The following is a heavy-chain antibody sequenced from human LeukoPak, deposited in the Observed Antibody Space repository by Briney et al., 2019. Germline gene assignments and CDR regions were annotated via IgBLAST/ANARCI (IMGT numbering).Heavy chain of an antibody. D-gene: IGHD3-10*01. CDR1: VCPSVVTT. V-gene: IGHV4-34*01. J-gene: IGHJ6*02. CDR2: INHSGST. CDR3: ASGLIGFGPGGYYGMDV. Sequence: SETLSSPALSMVCPSVVTTGAGSASPQGRGWSGLGEINHSGSTNYNPSLKSRVTISVDTSKNQFSLKLSSVTAADTAVYYCASGLIGFGPGGYYGMDVWGQGTTVTVSS.